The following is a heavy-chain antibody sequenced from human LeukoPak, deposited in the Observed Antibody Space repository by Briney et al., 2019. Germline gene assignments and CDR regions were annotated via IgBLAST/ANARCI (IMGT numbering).Heavy chain of an antibody. J-gene: IGHJ6*02. D-gene: IGHD6-13*01. CDR1: GGTFSSYA. CDR3: ASNSAAPSPYYYYGMDV. CDR2: IIPIFGTA. V-gene: IGHV1-69*13. Sequence: ASVKVSCKASGGTFSSYAISWVRQAPGQGLEWMGGIIPIFGTANYAQKFRGRVTITADESTSTAYMELSSLRSEDTAVYYCASNSAAPSPYYYYGMDVWGQGTTVTVSS.